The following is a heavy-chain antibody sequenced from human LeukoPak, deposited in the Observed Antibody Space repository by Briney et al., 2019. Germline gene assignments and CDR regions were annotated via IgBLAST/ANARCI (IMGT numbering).Heavy chain of an antibody. V-gene: IGHV3-11*01. Sequence: GGSLRLSCAASGFTFSDYYMGWIRQAPGKGLEWVSYISTSGAIYYADSVKGRFTISRDNAKNSLYLQMNSLRAEDTAVYYCARVRYYYDSSGAPDAFDIWGQGTMVTVSS. D-gene: IGHD3-22*01. J-gene: IGHJ3*02. CDR3: ARVRYYYDSSGAPDAFDI. CDR1: GFTFSDYY. CDR2: ISTSGAI.